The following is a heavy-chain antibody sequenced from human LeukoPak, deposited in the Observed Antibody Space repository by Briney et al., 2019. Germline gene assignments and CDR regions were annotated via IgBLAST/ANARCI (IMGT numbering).Heavy chain of an antibody. CDR3: ARAPGAMVARFDY. V-gene: IGHV3-30*04. Sequence: GGSLRLSCVVSGFPFSSYVMHWVRQAPGKGLEWVAIISYDGSNEYYGDSVKGRFTISRDNSKNTLYLQMNSLRAEDTAVYYCARAPGAMVARFDYWGQGTLVTVSS. J-gene: IGHJ4*02. CDR1: GFPFSSYV. D-gene: IGHD5-18*01. CDR2: ISYDGSNE.